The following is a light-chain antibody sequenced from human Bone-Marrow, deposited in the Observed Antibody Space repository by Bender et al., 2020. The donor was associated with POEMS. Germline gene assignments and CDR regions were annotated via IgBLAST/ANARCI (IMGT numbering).Light chain of an antibody. CDR2: EVS. V-gene: IGLV2-8*01. J-gene: IGLJ1*01. CDR3: SSYASSSPLFV. CDR1: RSDIGTYDY. Sequence: QSALTQPASASGSPGQSVTISCTGGRSDIGTYDYVSWYQQHPGKAPKIMIFEVSKRPSGVPARFSGSKSGNTASLTVSGLQAEDEGDYYCSSYASSSPLFVFGAGTKVTVL.